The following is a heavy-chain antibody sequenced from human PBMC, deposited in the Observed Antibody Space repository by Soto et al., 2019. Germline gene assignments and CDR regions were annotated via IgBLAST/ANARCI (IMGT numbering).Heavy chain of an antibody. CDR1: GFTFDDYA. CDR2: INWNSGSI. Sequence: EVQLVESGGGLVQPGRSLRLSCAASGFTFDDYAMHWVRQVTGKGLEWVSGINWNSGSIGYADSVKGRFAISRDNAKNSLHLQMNSLRAEDTAFYYCVKDESINWYSGHFRHWGQGTLVTVSS. J-gene: IGHJ1*01. CDR3: VKDESINWYSGHFRH. V-gene: IGHV3-9*01. D-gene: IGHD6-13*01.